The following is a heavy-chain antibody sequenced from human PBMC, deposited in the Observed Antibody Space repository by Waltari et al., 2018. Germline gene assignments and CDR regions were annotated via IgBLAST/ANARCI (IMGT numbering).Heavy chain of an antibody. J-gene: IGHJ4*02. V-gene: IGHV4-38-2*02. CDR2: IYHSGST. Sequence: QVQLQESGPGLVKPSETLSLTCPVSGYSISSGYYLGWIRQPPGKGLEWLGSIYHSGSTYCNPSLKSRVTRSVDTSKNQFSLKLSSVTAADTAVYYCARGGEYYDSSGYSEKFDYWGQGTLVTVSS. CDR1: GYSISSGYY. CDR3: ARGGEYYDSSGYSEKFDY. D-gene: IGHD3-22*01.